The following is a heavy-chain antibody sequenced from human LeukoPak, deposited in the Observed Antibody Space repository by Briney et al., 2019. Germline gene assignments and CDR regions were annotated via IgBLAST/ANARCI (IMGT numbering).Heavy chain of an antibody. D-gene: IGHD3-22*01. CDR3: ATAFQDSSGYPENDDFDI. Sequence: GESLKISCKGSGYTFSNYWIGWVRQMPGKGLEWMAIIYPTDSDTRYSPSFQGQVTISADKSISTAYLQWSSLRASDTAMYYCATAFQDSSGYPENDDFDIWGQGTMVTVSS. V-gene: IGHV5-51*01. J-gene: IGHJ3*02. CDR1: GYTFSNYW. CDR2: IYPTDSDT.